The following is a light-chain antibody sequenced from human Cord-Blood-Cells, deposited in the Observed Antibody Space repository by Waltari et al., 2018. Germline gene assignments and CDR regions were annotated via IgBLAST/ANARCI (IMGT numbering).Light chain of an antibody. CDR2: AAS. CDR1: QSISSY. Sequence: EIQMTQSPSSLSASVGDRVTITCRASQSISSYLNWYQQKPGKAPKLLIYAASRLQSGVPSRFSGSGSGTDFTLTISSLQPEDFATYYCQQSYSTPTFGQGTKVEIK. V-gene: IGKV1-39*01. CDR3: QQSYSTPT. J-gene: IGKJ1*01.